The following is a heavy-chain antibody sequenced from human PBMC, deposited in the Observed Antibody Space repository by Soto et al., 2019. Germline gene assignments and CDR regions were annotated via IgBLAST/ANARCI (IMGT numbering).Heavy chain of an antibody. CDR1: GYSFTSYW. J-gene: IGHJ6*02. D-gene: IGHD1-26*01. Sequence: EVQLVQSGAEVKKPGESLRISCKGSGYSFTSYWISWVRQMPGKGLEWMGRIDPSDSYTNYSPSFQGHVTISADKSISTAYLQWSSLKASDTAMYYCARQRYYSQYYYGMDVWGQGTTVTVSS. CDR2: IDPSDSYT. V-gene: IGHV5-10-1*03. CDR3: ARQRYYSQYYYGMDV.